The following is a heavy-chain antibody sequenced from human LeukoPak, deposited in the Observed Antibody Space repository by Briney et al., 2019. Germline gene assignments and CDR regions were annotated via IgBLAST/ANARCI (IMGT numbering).Heavy chain of an antibody. V-gene: IGHV1-46*01. CDR3: ASLAGYCSSTSCSRGYY. Sequence: GASVKVSCKASGYTFTSYYMHWVRQAPGQGLEWMGIINPSSGSTSYAQKFQGRVTMTRDMSTSTVYMELSSLRSEDTAVYYCASLAGYCSSTSCSRGYYWGQGTLVTVSS. J-gene: IGHJ4*02. CDR1: GYTFTSYY. D-gene: IGHD2-2*01. CDR2: INPSSGST.